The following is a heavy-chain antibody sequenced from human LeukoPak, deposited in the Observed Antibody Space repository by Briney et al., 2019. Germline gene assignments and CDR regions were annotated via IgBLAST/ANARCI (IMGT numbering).Heavy chain of an antibody. J-gene: IGHJ4*02. V-gene: IGHV3-7*01. CDR3: AREAHKWLIMNFDY. D-gene: IGHD5-12*01. CDR2: IKQDGSEK. CDR1: GFTFSSYW. Sequence: GGSLRLSCAASGFTFSSYWMSWVRQAPGKGLEWVANIKQDGSEKYYVDSVKGRFTISRDNAKNSLYLQMKSLRAEDTAVYYCAREAHKWLIMNFDYWGQGTLVTVSS.